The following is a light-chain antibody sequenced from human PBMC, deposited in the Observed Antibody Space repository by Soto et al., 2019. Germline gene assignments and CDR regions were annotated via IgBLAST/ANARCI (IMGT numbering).Light chain of an antibody. V-gene: IGLV2-11*01. J-gene: IGLJ1*01. CDR2: DVS. CDR3: CSYAGRYTYV. Sequence: ALTQPRSVSGSPGQSVTISCTGTSSDVGGYNYVSWYQQHPGKAPKLMIYDVSKRPSGVPDRFSGSKSGNTASLTISGLQAEDEADYYCCSYAGRYTYVFGTGTKVTVL. CDR1: SSDVGGYNY.